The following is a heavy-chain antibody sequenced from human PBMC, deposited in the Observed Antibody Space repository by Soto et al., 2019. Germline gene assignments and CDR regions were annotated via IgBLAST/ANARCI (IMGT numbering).Heavy chain of an antibody. V-gene: IGHV3-33*01. Sequence: GGSLRLSCAASGFTFSSYGMHWVRQAPGKGLEWVAVIWYDGSNKYYADSVKGRFTISRDNSKNTLYLQMNSLRAEDTAVYYCARVAYSSSWYNWFDPWGQGTLVTVSS. D-gene: IGHD6-13*01. CDR1: GFTFSSYG. CDR2: IWYDGSNK. CDR3: ARVAYSSSWYNWFDP. J-gene: IGHJ5*02.